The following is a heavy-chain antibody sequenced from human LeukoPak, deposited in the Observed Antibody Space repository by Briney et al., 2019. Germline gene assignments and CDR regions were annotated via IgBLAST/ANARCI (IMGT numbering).Heavy chain of an antibody. D-gene: IGHD2-15*01. J-gene: IGHJ5*02. CDR2: MNPNGGNT. Sequence: ASVTVSCKASGYTFTSYDINWVRQATGQGLEWMGWMNPNGGNTGYVQKFQGRVTMTRNTSISTAYMELSSLRSEDTAVYYCARGRYCSDGSCPGWLDPWGQGTLVTVSS. CDR1: GYTFTSYD. CDR3: ARGRYCSDGSCPGWLDP. V-gene: IGHV1-8*01.